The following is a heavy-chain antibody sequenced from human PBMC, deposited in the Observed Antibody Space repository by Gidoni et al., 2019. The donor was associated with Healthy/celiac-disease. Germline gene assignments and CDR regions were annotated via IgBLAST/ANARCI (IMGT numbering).Heavy chain of an antibody. CDR3: ARDQRTVTTDFASDWFDP. D-gene: IGHD4-4*01. CDR2: IYTSGST. V-gene: IGHV4-4*07. Sequence: QVQLQESGPGLVKPSETLSLPCTVSGGSISSYYWSWIRQPAGKGLEWLGRIYTSGSTNYNPSLKSRVTMSVDTSKNQFSLKLSSVTAADTAVYYCARDQRTVTTDFASDWFDPWGQGTLVTVSS. J-gene: IGHJ5*02. CDR1: GGSISSYY.